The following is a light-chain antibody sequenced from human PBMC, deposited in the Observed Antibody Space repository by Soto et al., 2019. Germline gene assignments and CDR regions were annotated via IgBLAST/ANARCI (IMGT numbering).Light chain of an antibody. CDR2: GAS. V-gene: IGKV3-20*01. Sequence: EIGLTQSPCTLSLSTGERATLSCRASQSVSNNYLAWYQQKPGQAPRLLIYGASSRATGIPDRFSGSGSGTDFTLTISRLEPEDFAVYYCQQYGSSPWTFAQGTKV. CDR3: QQYGSSPWT. J-gene: IGKJ1*01. CDR1: QSVSNNY.